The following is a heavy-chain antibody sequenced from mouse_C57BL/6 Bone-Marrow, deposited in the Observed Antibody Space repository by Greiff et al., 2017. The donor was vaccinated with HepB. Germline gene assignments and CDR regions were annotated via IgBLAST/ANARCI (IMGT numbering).Heavy chain of an antibody. CDR2: IWSGGST. CDR1: GFSLTSYG. Sequence: VMLVESGPGLVQPSQSLSITCTVSGFSLTSYGVHWVRQSPGKGLEWLGVIWSGGSTDYNAAFISRLSISKDNSKSQVFFKMNSLQADDTAIYYCARNGHYGSSYDWYFDVWGTGTTVTVSS. D-gene: IGHD1-1*01. CDR3: ARNGHYGSSYDWYFDV. J-gene: IGHJ1*03. V-gene: IGHV2-2*01.